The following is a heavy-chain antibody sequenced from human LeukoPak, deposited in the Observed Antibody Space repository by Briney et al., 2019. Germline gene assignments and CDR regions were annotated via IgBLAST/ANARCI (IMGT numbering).Heavy chain of an antibody. J-gene: IGHJ4*02. CDR1: AFTFSNYA. V-gene: IGHV3-7*04. Sequence: GGSLRLSCAASAFTFSNYAMTWVRQAPGKGLEWVANIKQDGSKKSYVDSVKGRFTISRDNAKNSLYLQMNSLRAEDTAIYYCTRVGYIDEGIDYWGQGTLVTVSS. D-gene: IGHD5-24*01. CDR2: IKQDGSKK. CDR3: TRVGYIDEGIDY.